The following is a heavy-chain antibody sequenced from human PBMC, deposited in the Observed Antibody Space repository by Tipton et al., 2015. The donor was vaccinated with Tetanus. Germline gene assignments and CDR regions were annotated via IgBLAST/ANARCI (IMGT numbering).Heavy chain of an antibody. CDR1: GGSISSGGYS. CDR2: IYHSGST. Sequence: TLSLTCAVSGGSISSGGYSWSWIRQPPGKGLEWIGYIYHSGSTYYNPSLKSRVTISVDRSKNQFSLKLSSVTAADTAVYYCARESPSPNWGQGTLGTVSS. CDR3: ARESPSPN. J-gene: IGHJ4*02. V-gene: IGHV4-30-2*01.